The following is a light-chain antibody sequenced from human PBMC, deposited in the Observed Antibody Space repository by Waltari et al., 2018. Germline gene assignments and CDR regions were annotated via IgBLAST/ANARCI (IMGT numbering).Light chain of an antibody. CDR1: QSVSRF. CDR2: AAS. J-gene: IGKJ1*01. Sequence: EIVLTQSPATLSLPPGERATLSCRASQSVSRFLAWYQQKPGQAPRLLIYAASSRATDIPDRFSGSGSGTDFSLTISRLEPEDFAVYYCQKYGTLPATFGQGTKVEIK. CDR3: QKYGTLPAT. V-gene: IGKV3-20*01.